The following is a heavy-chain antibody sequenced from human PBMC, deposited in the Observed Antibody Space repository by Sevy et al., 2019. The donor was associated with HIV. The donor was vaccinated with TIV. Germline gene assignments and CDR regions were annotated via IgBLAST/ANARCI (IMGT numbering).Heavy chain of an antibody. CDR2: ISGVGGST. CDR3: AKSGGNYLGYNFDY. V-gene: IGHV3-23*01. Sequence: GGSLRLSCAASGFTFSSYAMSWVRQAPGKGLEWVSVISGVGGSTYYADSVKGRFTISRDNSKNTLYLQMNSLRAEDTAVYYCAKSGGNYLGYNFDYWGQGTLVTVSS. CDR1: GFTFSSYA. J-gene: IGHJ4*02. D-gene: IGHD1-7*01.